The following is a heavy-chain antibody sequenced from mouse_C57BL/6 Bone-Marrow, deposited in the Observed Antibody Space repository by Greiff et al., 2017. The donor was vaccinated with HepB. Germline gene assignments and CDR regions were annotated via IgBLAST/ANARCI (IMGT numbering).Heavy chain of an antibody. CDR1: GFTFSSYA. CDR2: ISDGGSYT. D-gene: IGHD1-1*01. CDR3: ARDYYYGSSYLFAY. J-gene: IGHJ3*01. Sequence: EVNVVESGGGLVKPGGSLKLSCAASGFTFSSYAMSWVRQTPEKRLEWVATISDGGSYTYYPDNVKGRFTISRDNAKNNLYLQMSHLKSEDTAMYYCARDYYYGSSYLFAYWGQGTLVTVSA. V-gene: IGHV5-4*01.